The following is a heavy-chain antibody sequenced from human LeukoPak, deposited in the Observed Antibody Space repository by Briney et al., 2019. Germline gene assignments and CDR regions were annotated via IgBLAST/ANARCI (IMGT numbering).Heavy chain of an antibody. V-gene: IGHV3-74*01. J-gene: IGHJ3*02. Sequence: GGSLRLSCAASGFTFSSHWMHWVRQAPGQGLVWVSRIKSDGSSTSYAESVNGRFTISRDNAKKTLYLQMNNLGVEDTAVYYCERGWVTDFSRKSVVFDIWGQGKMVTV. CDR3: ERGWVTDFSRKSVVFDI. CDR2: IKSDGSST. D-gene: IGHD2-21*02. CDR1: GFTFSSHW.